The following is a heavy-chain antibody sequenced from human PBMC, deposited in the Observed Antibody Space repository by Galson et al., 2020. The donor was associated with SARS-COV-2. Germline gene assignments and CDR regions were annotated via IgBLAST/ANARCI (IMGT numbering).Heavy chain of an antibody. D-gene: IGHD6-13*01. J-gene: IGHJ4*02. V-gene: IGHV4-31*03. CDR1: GGSISSGGYY. CDR2: IYYSGST. CDR3: ARGGAQQLGHFDY. Sequence: SETLSLTCTVSGGSISSGGYYWSWIRQHPGKGLEWIGYIYYSGSTYYNPSLKSRVTISVDTSKNQFSLKLSSVTAADTAVYYCARGGAQQLGHFDYWGQGTLVTVSS.